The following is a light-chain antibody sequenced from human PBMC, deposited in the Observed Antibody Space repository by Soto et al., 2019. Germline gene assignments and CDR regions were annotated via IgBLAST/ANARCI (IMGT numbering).Light chain of an antibody. CDR1: SSGVGSYNL. Sequence: QSVLTQPASVSGSPGQSITISCTGTSSGVGSYNLVSWYQQHPGKAPKLMIEEVSNRPSGVSHRFSGCKSGNMASLTISVLPAEDEAYYYCGSYADSSGRVFGTGTKVTVL. V-gene: IGLV2-23*02. CDR3: GSYADSSGRV. J-gene: IGLJ1*01. CDR2: EVS.